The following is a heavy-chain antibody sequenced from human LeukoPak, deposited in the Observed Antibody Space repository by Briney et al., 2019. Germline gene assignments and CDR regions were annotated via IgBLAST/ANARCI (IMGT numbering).Heavy chain of an antibody. D-gene: IGHD7-27*01. CDR3: AKGTGDTGYDY. Sequence: GGSLRLSCAASGFTFSSYGMHWVRQAPGKGLEWVAVISYDGSNKYYADSVKGRFTISRDNSKNTLYLQMSGLRAEDTAVYHCAKGTGDTGYDYWGQGTLVTVSS. V-gene: IGHV3-30*18. J-gene: IGHJ4*02. CDR2: ISYDGSNK. CDR1: GFTFSSYG.